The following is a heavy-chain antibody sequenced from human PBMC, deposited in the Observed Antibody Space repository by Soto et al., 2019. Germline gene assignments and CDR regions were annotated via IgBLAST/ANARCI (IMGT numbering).Heavy chain of an antibody. CDR1: GFPFDDFA. CDR3: ARGSDYNNYYTDY. V-gene: IGHV3-21*01. CDR2: ISSSSGYI. Sequence: GGSLRLSCTGSGFPFDDFAINWVRQAPGKGLEWVSSISSSSGYIYYADSVKGRFTISRDNAKNSLYLQMNSLKAEDTAVYYCARGSDYNNYYTDYWGQGTMVTVSS. D-gene: IGHD4-4*01. J-gene: IGHJ4*02.